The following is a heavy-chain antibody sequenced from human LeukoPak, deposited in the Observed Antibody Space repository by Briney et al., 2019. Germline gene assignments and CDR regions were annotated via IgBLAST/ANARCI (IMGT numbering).Heavy chain of an antibody. CDR3: ARGSSDYYASSGSY. D-gene: IGHD3-22*01. CDR1: GYTFTSYD. V-gene: IGHV1-8*01. J-gene: IGHJ4*02. Sequence: ASVKVSCKASGYTFTSYDINWVRQATGQGLEWMGWMNPNSGNTGYAQKFQGRVTMTRNTSISTAYMELSSLRSEDTAVYYCARGSSDYYASSGSYWGQGTLVTVSS. CDR2: MNPNSGNT.